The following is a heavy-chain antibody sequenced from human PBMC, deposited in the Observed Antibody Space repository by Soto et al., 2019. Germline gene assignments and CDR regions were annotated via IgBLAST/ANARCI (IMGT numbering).Heavy chain of an antibody. CDR3: ARIISSSSPLECCYYMDV. D-gene: IGHD2-2*01. J-gene: IGHJ6*03. CDR2: ISAYNGNT. V-gene: IGHV1-18*01. CDR1: GYTFTSYG. Sequence: QVQLVQSGAEVKKPGASVKVSCKASGYTFTSYGISWVRQAPGQGLEWMGWISAYNGNTNYAQKLQARVTMTTDTSTSTAYMELRGLRSDDTAVYYCARIISSSSPLECCYYMDVWGKGTTVTVSS.